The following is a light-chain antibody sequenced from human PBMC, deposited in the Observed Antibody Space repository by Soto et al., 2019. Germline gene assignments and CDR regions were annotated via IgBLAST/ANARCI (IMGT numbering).Light chain of an antibody. CDR3: QQYGSSRT. CDR2: DAS. Sequence: EIVLTQSPATLSLSPGERATLSCGASQSVSSSYSAWYQQKPGLAPRLLIYDASSRATGIPDRFSGSGSGTHFTLTISRLEPEDSAVYYCQQYGSSRTFGQGTKVQIK. J-gene: IGKJ1*01. CDR1: QSVSSSY. V-gene: IGKV3D-20*01.